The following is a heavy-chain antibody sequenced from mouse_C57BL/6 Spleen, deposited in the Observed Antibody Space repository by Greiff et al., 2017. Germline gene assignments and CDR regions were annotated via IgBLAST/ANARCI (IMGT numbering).Heavy chain of an antibody. V-gene: IGHV14-1*01. D-gene: IGHD2-5*01. CDR1: GFNIKDYY. CDR3: TCTIVTTAGGYWYFDV. Sequence: EVKLVESGAELVRPGASVKLSCTASGFNIKDYYMHWVKQRPEQGLEWIGRIDPEDGDTEYAPKFQGKATMTADTSSNTAYLQLSSLTSEDNAVYYCTCTIVTTAGGYWYFDVWGTGTTVTVSS. J-gene: IGHJ1*03. CDR2: IDPEDGDT.